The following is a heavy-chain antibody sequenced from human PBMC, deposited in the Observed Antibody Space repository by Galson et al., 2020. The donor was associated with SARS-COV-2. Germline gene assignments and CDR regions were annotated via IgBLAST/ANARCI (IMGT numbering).Heavy chain of an antibody. J-gene: IGHJ4*02. CDR3: ASSKGQEMGLFPY. CDR2: IYYSGST. D-gene: IGHD1-26*01. Sequence: SETLSLTCTVSGDSISSHYWSWIRQPPGKGLEWIGYIYYSGSTNYNPSLKTRVTISVDTSKNQFSLKLSSVTAADTAVYYCASSKGQEMGLFPYWGQGTLVTVSA. V-gene: IGHV4-59*11. CDR1: GDSISSHY.